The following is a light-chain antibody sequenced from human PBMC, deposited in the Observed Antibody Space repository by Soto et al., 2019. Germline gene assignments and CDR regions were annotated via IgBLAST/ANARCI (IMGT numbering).Light chain of an antibody. CDR1: QSVNNY. CDR2: DAS. Sequence: ESVLKQSPGTLSLSPGERATLSCRASQSVNNYLAWYQQKPGQAPRLLIYDASNRATGIPPRFSGSGSGTDFTLTISSLEPEDSAVYYCQQRGTWPWLTFGGGTRVEI. J-gene: IGKJ4*01. V-gene: IGKV3-11*01. CDR3: QQRGTWPWLT.